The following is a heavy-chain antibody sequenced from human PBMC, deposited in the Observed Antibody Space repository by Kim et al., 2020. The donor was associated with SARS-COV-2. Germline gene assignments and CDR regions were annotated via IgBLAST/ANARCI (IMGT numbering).Heavy chain of an antibody. CDR3: ARGGYGSGTYTPNYFDS. CDR2: ISSSTSTI. J-gene: IGHJ5*01. CDR1: GFTFSGYS. D-gene: IGHD3-10*01. V-gene: IGHV3-48*02. Sequence: GGSLRLSCAASGFTFSGYSMNWVRQAPGKGLEWVSYISSSTSTIYYTDSVKGRFTISRDHAKNSLYLQMNSLRDEDTAVYFCARGGYGSGTYTPNYFDSWGHGTLVTVSS.